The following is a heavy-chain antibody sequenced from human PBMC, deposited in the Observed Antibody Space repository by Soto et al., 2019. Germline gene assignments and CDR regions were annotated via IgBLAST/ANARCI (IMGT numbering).Heavy chain of an antibody. CDR1: GGSISSYY. CDR3: ARDKVGVNDY. Sequence: SETLSLTCTVSGGSISSYYWSWIRQPPGKGLEWIGYIYYSGSTNYNPSLKSRVTISVDTSKNQFSLKLSSVTAADTAVYYCARDKVGVNDYWGQGTLVTVS. D-gene: IGHD1-26*01. J-gene: IGHJ4*02. V-gene: IGHV4-59*01. CDR2: IYYSGST.